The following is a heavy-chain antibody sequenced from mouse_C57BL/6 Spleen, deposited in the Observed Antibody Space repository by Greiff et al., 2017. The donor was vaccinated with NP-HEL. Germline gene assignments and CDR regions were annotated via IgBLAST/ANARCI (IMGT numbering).Heavy chain of an antibody. CDR1: CYTFTSYW. V-gene: IGHV1-69*01. Sequence: QVQLQQPGAELVMPGASVKLSCKASCYTFTSYWMHWVKQRPGQGLEWIGEIDPSDSYTNYNQKFKGKSTLTVDKSSSTSYMQLSSLTSEDSAVYYCARLDGVYYFDYWGQGTTLTVSS. CDR2: IDPSDSYT. D-gene: IGHD1-1*02. CDR3: ARLDGVYYFDY. J-gene: IGHJ2*01.